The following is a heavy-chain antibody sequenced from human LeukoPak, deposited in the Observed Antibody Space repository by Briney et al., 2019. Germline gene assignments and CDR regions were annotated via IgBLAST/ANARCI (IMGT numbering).Heavy chain of an antibody. Sequence: EGSLTLSCSVSGFPFITYSTHWVRQAPGKGLERVSTISSSGTYIYNVDSVKGRFTISRDNDKNSLYLQMTSLRVEDTAVYYCARSGIRSDHYNYMDVWGNGTMVTVSS. CDR1: GFPFITYS. J-gene: IGHJ6*03. CDR3: ARSGIRSDHYNYMDV. V-gene: IGHV3-21*01. CDR2: ISSSGTYI. D-gene: IGHD3-3*01.